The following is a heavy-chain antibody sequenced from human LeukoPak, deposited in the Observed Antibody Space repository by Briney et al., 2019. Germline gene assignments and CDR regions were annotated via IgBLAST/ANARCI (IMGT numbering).Heavy chain of an antibody. J-gene: IGHJ4*02. D-gene: IGHD3-16*01. V-gene: IGHV3-64*01. CDR2: ISSNGGST. CDR3: ARQVGGFAGATSG. Sequence: GGSLRLSCAASGFTFSSYAMHWVRQAPGKGLEYVSAISSNGGSTYYANSVKGRFTISRDNSKNTLYLQMGSLRAEDMAVYYCARQVGGFAGATSGWGQGTLVTVSS. CDR1: GFTFSSYA.